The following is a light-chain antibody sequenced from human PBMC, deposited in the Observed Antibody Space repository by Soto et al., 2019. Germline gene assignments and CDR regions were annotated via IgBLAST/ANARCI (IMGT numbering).Light chain of an antibody. CDR1: QSLVYSDGNTY. J-gene: IGKJ1*01. CDR3: VQFSNFPRT. V-gene: IGKV2-24*01. Sequence: DIVLTQTPLSSPVTLGQPASISCRSSQSLVYSDGNTYLSWLQQRPGQPPRLLIYQVSNRFSVGPDRYSGIVAETEFTDKISSVQVDHVGVYNCVQFSNFPRTFVHGTKVEI. CDR2: QVS.